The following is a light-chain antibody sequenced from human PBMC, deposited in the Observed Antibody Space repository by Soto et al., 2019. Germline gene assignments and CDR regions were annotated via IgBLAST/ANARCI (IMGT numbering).Light chain of an antibody. CDR3: QEYYSPPFT. CDR1: QGISNS. Sequence: DIHMTQSPSSLSASVGDRVTITCRASQGISNSLAWNQQKPGEVPELLIYVASTLQSGVPSRFSGSGFGTDFTLTISSLQPEDVASYYCQEYYSPPFTFGPGTKVEIK. J-gene: IGKJ3*01. V-gene: IGKV1-27*01. CDR2: VAS.